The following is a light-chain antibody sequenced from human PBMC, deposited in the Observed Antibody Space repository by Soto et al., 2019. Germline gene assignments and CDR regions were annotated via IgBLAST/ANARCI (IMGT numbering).Light chain of an antibody. J-gene: IGLJ1*01. CDR1: SSDVGSYNL. CDR3: SSYAGSSTLYV. V-gene: IGLV2-23*01. CDR2: EGS. Sequence: QSVLNQPSSVSGSPGQSITLSFPGTSSDVGSYNLVSWYQQHPGKAPKLMIYEGSKRPSGVSNRFSGSKSGNTASLTISGLQAEDEADYYCSSYAGSSTLYVFGTGTNVTVL.